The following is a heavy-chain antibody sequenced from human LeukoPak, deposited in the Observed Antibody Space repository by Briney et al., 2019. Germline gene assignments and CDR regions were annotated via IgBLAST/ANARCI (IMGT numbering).Heavy chain of an antibody. V-gene: IGHV3-53*01. D-gene: IGHD6-13*01. CDR1: GFTVSSNY. Sequence: SGGSLRLSCAASGFTVSSNYMTWVRQAPGKGLEWVSVIYSGGSTYYADSVKGRFTISRDNAKNSLYLQMNSLRGEDTAVYYCARDRGVYSRTLEDWGQGTLVTVSS. CDR3: ARDRGVYSRTLED. J-gene: IGHJ4*02. CDR2: IYSGGST.